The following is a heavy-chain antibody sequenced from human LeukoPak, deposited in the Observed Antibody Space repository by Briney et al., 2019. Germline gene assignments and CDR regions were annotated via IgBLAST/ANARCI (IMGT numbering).Heavy chain of an antibody. V-gene: IGHV1-18*01. CDR3: ARSHSGSLRAPFHY. CDR2: ISPYNGDT. J-gene: IGHJ4*02. D-gene: IGHD6-19*01. CDR1: GYIFTNYG. Sequence: GASVRVSCKASGYIFTNYGIIWVRQAPGQGPEWLGLISPYNGDTKYAQSVQGRVTLTTETSTNTVYMQLRSLTSDDTAVYFCARSHSGSLRAPFHYWGQGSLVAVSS.